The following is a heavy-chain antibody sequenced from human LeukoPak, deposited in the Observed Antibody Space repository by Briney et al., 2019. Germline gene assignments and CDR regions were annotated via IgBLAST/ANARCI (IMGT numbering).Heavy chain of an antibody. D-gene: IGHD2-8*02. CDR1: GFTFNTYG. CDR2: ISYDGSLK. V-gene: IGHV3-30*03. Sequence: TGGSLRLSCAASGFTFNTYGMTWVRQAPGKGLEWVAVISYDGSLKYYADSVKGRFTISRDNSKNTLYPQMNSLRTEDTAVFYCARDRYDYTGNLDYWGQGTLVTVSS. CDR3: ARDRYDYTGNLDY. J-gene: IGHJ4*02.